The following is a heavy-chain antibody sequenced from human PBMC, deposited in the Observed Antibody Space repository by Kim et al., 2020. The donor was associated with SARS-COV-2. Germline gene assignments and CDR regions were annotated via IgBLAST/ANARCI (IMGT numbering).Heavy chain of an antibody. CDR2: INHSGST. Sequence: SETLSLTCAVYGGSFSGYYWSWIRQPPGKGLEWIGEINHSGSTNYNPSLKSRVTISVDTSKNQFSLKLSSVTAADTAVYYCAREGSTVGAKPFPFDYWGQGTLVTVSS. CDR1: GGSFSGYY. D-gene: IGHD1-26*01. V-gene: IGHV4-34*01. CDR3: AREGSTVGAKPFPFDY. J-gene: IGHJ4*02.